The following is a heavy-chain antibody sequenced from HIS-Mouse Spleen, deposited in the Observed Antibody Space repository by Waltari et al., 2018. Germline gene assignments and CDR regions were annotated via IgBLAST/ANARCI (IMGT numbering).Heavy chain of an antibody. J-gene: IGHJ4*02. V-gene: IGHV1-8*01. CDR3: ARGHDYSNYFDY. D-gene: IGHD4-4*01. CDR1: GYTFTSYD. Sequence: QVQLVQSGAEVKKPGASVKVSCKASGYTFTSYDNNWVLQATGQGLEWMGWMNPNSGNTGYAQKFQGRVTMTRNTSISTAYMELSSLRSEDTAVYYCARGHDYSNYFDYWGQGTLVTVSS. CDR2: MNPNSGNT.